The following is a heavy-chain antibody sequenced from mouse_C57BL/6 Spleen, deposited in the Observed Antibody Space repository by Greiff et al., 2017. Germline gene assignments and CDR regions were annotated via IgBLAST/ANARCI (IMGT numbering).Heavy chain of an antibody. CDR1: GYTFTSYW. Sequence: EVQLKASGTVLARPGASVKMSCKTSGYTFTSYWMHWVKQRPGQGLEWIGAIYPGNSDTSYNQKFKGKAKLTAVTSASTAYMELSSLTNEDSAVYYGTREVPFITTVVATKGFAYWGQGTLVTVSA. D-gene: IGHD1-1*01. CDR3: TREVPFITTVVATKGFAY. V-gene: IGHV1-5*01. CDR2: IYPGNSDT. J-gene: IGHJ3*01.